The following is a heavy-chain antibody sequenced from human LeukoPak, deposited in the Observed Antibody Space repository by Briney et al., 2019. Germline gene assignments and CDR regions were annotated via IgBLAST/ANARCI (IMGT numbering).Heavy chain of an antibody. CDR2: INHDATEK. J-gene: IGHJ4*02. CDR1: GGSISSSSYY. V-gene: IGHV3-7*01. Sequence: ETLSLTCTVSGGSISSSSYYWGWIRQPPGKGLEWVANINHDATEKYYVDSVKGRFTISRDNAKKSLYLQMNRLRADDTAVYHCARVRSAAAGPLDYWGQGTLVTVSS. D-gene: IGHD6-13*01. CDR3: ARVRSAAAGPLDY.